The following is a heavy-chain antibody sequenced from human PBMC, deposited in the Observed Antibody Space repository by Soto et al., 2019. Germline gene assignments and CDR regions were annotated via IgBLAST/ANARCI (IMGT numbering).Heavy chain of an antibody. V-gene: IGHV3-23*01. CDR2: ISGSGGTT. CDR1: GFTFSSYA. Sequence: EVQLLESGGGLVQPGGSLRLSCAASGFTFSSYAMSWVRQAPGKGLEWGSAISGSGGTTYYADSVKGRFTFSRDNSKNTLYLQMNSLRAEDTAVYYCAKTANGWFSAFDLWGQGTMVTVSS. CDR3: AKTANGWFSAFDL. J-gene: IGHJ3*01. D-gene: IGHD6-19*01.